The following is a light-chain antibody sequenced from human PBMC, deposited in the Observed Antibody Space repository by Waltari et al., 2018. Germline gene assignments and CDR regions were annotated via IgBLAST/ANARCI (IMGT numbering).Light chain of an antibody. CDR2: ENN. CDR1: GSNIGSNY. V-gene: IGLV1-51*02. J-gene: IGLJ3*02. Sequence: QSALTQPPSVSAAPGQKVTISCSGSGSNIGSNYVSWYQLLPGAAPKLPIYENNKRPSGMPDRFAGSKSVTSATLGITGLQPGDEADYYCGAWDSRLSVGVFGGGTKLTVL. CDR3: GAWDSRLSVGV.